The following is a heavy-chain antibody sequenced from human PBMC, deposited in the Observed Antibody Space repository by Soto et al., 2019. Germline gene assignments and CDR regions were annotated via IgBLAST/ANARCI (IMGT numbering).Heavy chain of an antibody. D-gene: IGHD5-12*01. V-gene: IGHV3-33*01. CDR1: GFTFSSYG. CDR3: ARGDSIVATLQFDP. J-gene: IGHJ5*02. CDR2: IWYDGSNK. Sequence: GESLKISCAASGFTFSSYGMHWVRQAPGKGLEWVAVIWYDGSNKYYADSVKGRFTISRDNSKNTLYLQMNSLRAEDTAVYYCARGDSIVATLQFDPWGQGTLVTVSS.